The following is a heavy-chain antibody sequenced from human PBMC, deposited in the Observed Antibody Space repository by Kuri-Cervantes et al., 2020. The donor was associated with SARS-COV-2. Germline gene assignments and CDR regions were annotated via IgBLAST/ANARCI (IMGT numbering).Heavy chain of an antibody. D-gene: IGHD4-11*01. CDR2: LTNDGSDA. J-gene: IGHJ4*02. V-gene: IGHV3-74*01. CDR3: ARDSMTTRDFDY. Sequence: GGSLRLSCVASGFTFSSYWMHWVRQAPGKGLVWVSRLTNDGSDAIFADSVNGRFTISRDNAKNMLYLYMNSLRADDTAVYYCARDSMTTRDFDYWGQGTLVTVSS. CDR1: GFTFSSYW.